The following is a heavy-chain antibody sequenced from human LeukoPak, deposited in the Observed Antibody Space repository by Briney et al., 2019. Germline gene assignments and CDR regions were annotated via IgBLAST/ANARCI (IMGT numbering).Heavy chain of an antibody. CDR2: IRSKAYGGTV. CDR1: GFTFPDYA. J-gene: IGHJ4*02. V-gene: IGHV3-49*04. CDR3: TRGGVDYGDYDRFFEY. Sequence: GGSLRLSCTTSGFTFPDYAISWVRQAPGKGLEWLTFIRSKAYGGTVDYAASVKGRFISSRDDSKSVAYLQMNSLKIEDTAVYYCTRGGVDYGDYDRFFEYWGQGTLVTVSS. D-gene: IGHD4-17*01.